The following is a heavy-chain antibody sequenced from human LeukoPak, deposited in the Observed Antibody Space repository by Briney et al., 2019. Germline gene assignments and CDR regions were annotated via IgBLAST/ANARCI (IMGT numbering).Heavy chain of an antibody. J-gene: IGHJ4*02. CDR3: AREGVTMVRGVKYYFDY. Sequence: ASVKVSCKASGYTFTSYGISWVRQAPGQGLEWMGWISAYNGNTNYAQKLQGRVTMTTDTSTSTAYMELRSLRPDDTAVYYCAREGVTMVRGVKYYFDYWGQGTLVTVSS. D-gene: IGHD3-10*01. V-gene: IGHV1-18*01. CDR2: ISAYNGNT. CDR1: GYTFTSYG.